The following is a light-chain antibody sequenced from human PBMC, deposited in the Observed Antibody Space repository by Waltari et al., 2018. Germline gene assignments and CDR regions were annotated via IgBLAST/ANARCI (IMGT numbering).Light chain of an antibody. CDR3: LLSYSGARV. CDR2: DTS. CDR1: TGAVTSGHY. J-gene: IGLJ2*01. Sequence: QAVVTQEPSLTVSPGGTVTLTCGSSTGAVTSGHYTYWFQQKSGQAPRTLISDTSNKHSWTPARFSGSLLGGKAALTLSGAQPEDEADYYCLLSYSGARVFGGGTKLTVL. V-gene: IGLV7-46*01.